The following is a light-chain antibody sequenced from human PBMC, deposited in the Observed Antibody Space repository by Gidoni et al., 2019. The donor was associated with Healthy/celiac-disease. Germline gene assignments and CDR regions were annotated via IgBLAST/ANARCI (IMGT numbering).Light chain of an antibody. CDR2: GAS. V-gene: IGKV3-20*01. CDR1: QSISSSY. Sequence: IVFTQSPGTLSLSPGSRATLSCSASQSISSSYFTWYQQKPGQAPRLHIYGASSSATGIPDRFSGSGCGTDITLTISRLEPEDFAVYYCQQYGSSPPLTFGGGTKVEIK. J-gene: IGKJ4*01. CDR3: QQYGSSPPLT.